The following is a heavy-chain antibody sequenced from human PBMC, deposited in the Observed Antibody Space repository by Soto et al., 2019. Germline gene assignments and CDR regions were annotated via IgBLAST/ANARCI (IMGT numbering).Heavy chain of an antibody. CDR3: ARSPQTHSYAQFDS. D-gene: IGHD3-16*01. CDR1: GGSLSNYY. J-gene: IGHJ4*02. Sequence: QVQLQESGPRLVKPSETLSLTCTVSGGSLSNYYWIWIRQPAGKGLEWIGRVYTVGSTNYHPSLKSRVTMSIDTSQNQFSLRLTSVTAADPAVYFCARSPQTHSYAQFDSWGQGRLVTVSS. CDR2: VYTVGST. V-gene: IGHV4-4*07.